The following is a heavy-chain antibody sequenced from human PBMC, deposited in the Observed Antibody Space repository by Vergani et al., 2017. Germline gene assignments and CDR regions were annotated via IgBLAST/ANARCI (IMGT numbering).Heavy chain of an antibody. CDR1: GFTFSSYS. CDR2: ISSSSSYI. J-gene: IGHJ6*02. D-gene: IGHD2-15*01. Sequence: EVQLVESGGGLVKPGGSLRLSCAASGFTFSSYSMNWVRQAPGKGLEWVSSISSSSSYIYYAGSVKGRFTISRDNAKNSLYLQMNSLRAEDTAVYYCARGAVVVVASTPNYYYYYGMDVWGQGTTVTVSS. CDR3: ARGAVVVVASTPNYYYYYGMDV. V-gene: IGHV3-21*01.